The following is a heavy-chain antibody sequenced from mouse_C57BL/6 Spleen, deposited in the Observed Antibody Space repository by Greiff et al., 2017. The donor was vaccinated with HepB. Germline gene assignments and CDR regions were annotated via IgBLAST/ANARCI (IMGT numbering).Heavy chain of an antibody. V-gene: IGHV5-17*01. J-gene: IGHJ1*03. CDR3: ARRYYGSIPYCDFDV. D-gene: IGHD1-1*01. CDR2: ISSGSSTM. Sequence: EVKLMESGGGLVKPGGSLKLSCAASGFTFSDYGMHWVRQAPEKGLEWVAYISSGSSTMYYADTVKGRVTISRDNAKNTLFMQMTSQMSEDTAMYYCARRYYGSIPYCDFDVLGTGTTFTVSS. CDR1: GFTFSDYG.